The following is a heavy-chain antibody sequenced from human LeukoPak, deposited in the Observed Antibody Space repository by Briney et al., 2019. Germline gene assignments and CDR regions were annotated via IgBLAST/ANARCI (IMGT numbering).Heavy chain of an antibody. CDR2: ISYDGSNK. D-gene: IGHD6-19*01. CDR1: GFTFSSYG. CDR3: ARASYSSGWYYFDY. J-gene: IGHJ4*02. V-gene: IGHV3-30*03. Sequence: PGRSLRLSCAASGFTFSSYGMHWVRQAPGKGLEWVAVISYDGSNKYYADSVKGRFTISRDNSKNTLYLQMNSLRSDDTAVYYCARASYSSGWYYFDYWGQGTLVTVSS.